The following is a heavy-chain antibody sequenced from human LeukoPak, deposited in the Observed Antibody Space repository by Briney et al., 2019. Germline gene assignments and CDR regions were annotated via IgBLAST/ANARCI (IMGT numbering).Heavy chain of an antibody. D-gene: IGHD6-19*01. CDR1: GFTFSSYW. V-gene: IGHV3-23*01. J-gene: IGHJ4*02. CDR2: ISGSGGST. Sequence: GGSLRLSCAASGFTFSSYWMHWVRQAPGKGLVWVSAISGSGGSTYYADSVKGRFTISRDNSKNTLYLQMNSLRAEDTAVYYCAKVTEIKAVAGPGDYWGQGTLVTVSS. CDR3: AKVTEIKAVAGPGDY.